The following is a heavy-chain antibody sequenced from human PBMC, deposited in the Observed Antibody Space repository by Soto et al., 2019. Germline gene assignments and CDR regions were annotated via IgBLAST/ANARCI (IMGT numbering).Heavy chain of an antibody. V-gene: IGHV1-3*01. CDR3: AMNIAAAASFDY. D-gene: IGHD6-13*01. CDR2: INPGNVNT. Sequence: QVQLVQSGAEVKKPGASVKVSCKASGYTFSSYVMYWVRQAPGQRLEWMGWINPGNVNTKYSQKFQGRVTISRDTSASTAYMELSSLTSEDTAVYYCAMNIAAAASFDYWGQGTLVTVSS. CDR1: GYTFSSYV. J-gene: IGHJ4*02.